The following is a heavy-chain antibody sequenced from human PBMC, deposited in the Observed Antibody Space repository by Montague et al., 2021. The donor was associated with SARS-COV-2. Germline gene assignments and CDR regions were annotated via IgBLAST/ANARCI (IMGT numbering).Heavy chain of an antibody. CDR2: IYYSGST. Sequence: SETLSLTCVVSGGSISSSSYYWGWIRQPPGKGLEWIGSIYYSGSTYYHPSLKSRVTISVDTSKNQFSLKLSSVTAADTAVYYCARFPTSYYYDSKAAPATPDAFDIWGQGTMVTVSS. D-gene: IGHD3-22*01. V-gene: IGHV4-39*01. CDR3: ARFPTSYYYDSKAAPATPDAFDI. J-gene: IGHJ3*02. CDR1: GGSISSSSYY.